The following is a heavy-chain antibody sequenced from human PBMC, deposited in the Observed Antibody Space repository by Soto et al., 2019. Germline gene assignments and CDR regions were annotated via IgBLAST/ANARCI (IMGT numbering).Heavy chain of an antibody. J-gene: IGHJ4*02. V-gene: IGHV3-33*01. CDR1: GFTFRSYG. CDR3: ARDGPTRDYFDY. CDR2: IWYDGSNK. D-gene: IGHD2-2*01. Sequence: QVQLVESGGGVVQPGRSLRLSCAASGFTFRSYGMHGFPQPPAKGLEWVAVIWYDGSNKYYADSVKGRFTISRDNSKNTLYLQMNSLRAEDTAVYYCARDGPTRDYFDYWGQGTLVTVSS.